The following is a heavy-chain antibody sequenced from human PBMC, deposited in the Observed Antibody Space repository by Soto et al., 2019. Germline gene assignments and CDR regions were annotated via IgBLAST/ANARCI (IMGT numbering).Heavy chain of an antibody. CDR3: ARFAVADYGDYVGRNWFEP. CDR2: ISSSGSTI. J-gene: IGHJ5*02. Sequence: GGSLRLSCAASGFTFSSYEMNWVRQAPGKGLEWVSYISSSGSTIYYADSVKGRFTISRDNAKNSLYLQMNSLRAEDTAVYYCARFAVADYGDYVGRNWFEPWGKGNLVTVSS. D-gene: IGHD4-17*01. V-gene: IGHV3-48*03. CDR1: GFTFSSYE.